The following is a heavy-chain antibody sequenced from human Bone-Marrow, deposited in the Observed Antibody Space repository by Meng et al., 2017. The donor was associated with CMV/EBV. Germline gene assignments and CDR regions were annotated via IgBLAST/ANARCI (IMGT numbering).Heavy chain of an antibody. Sequence: GESLKISCAASGFTFSSYWMSWVRQAPGKGLEWVANIKQDGSEKYYVDSVKGRFTISRDNAKNSLYLQMNSLRAEDTAVYYCARDVYAGKPFDYRGQGTLVTVSS. V-gene: IGHV3-7*01. CDR3: ARDVYAGKPFDY. D-gene: IGHD1-14*01. J-gene: IGHJ4*02. CDR2: IKQDGSEK. CDR1: GFTFSSYW.